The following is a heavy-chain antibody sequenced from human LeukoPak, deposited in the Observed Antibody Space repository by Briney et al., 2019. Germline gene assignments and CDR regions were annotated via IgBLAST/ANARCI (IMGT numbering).Heavy chain of an antibody. D-gene: IGHD5-18*01. J-gene: IGHJ4*02. CDR1: GYTFTSYY. Sequence: ASVKVSCKASGYTFTSYYMHWVRQAPGQGLEWMGIINPSGGSTSYAQKFQGRVTMTGDTSTSTVYMELSSLRSEDTAVYYCAREGYSYGYVDYWGQGTLVTVSS. V-gene: IGHV1-46*01. CDR3: AREGYSYGYVDY. CDR2: INPSGGST.